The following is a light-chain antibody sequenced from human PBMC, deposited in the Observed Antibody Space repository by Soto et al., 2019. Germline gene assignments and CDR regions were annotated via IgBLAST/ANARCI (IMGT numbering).Light chain of an antibody. Sequence: NFMLTQPHSVSESPGKTVTITCTLSSGSIASNYVQWYQQRPGSSPTTVIYEDNRRPSGVPDRFSGSIDSSSNSASLTISGLKTEDEADYYCQSYDSSNQVFGGGTKLTVL. CDR2: EDN. J-gene: IGLJ2*01. CDR1: SGSIASNY. CDR3: QSYDSSNQV. V-gene: IGLV6-57*01.